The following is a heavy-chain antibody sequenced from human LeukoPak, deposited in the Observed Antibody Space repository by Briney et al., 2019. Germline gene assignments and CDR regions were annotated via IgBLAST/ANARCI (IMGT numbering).Heavy chain of an antibody. CDR3: AREGVSSGYSSSWYFDY. CDR1: GYSISSGYY. CDR2: IYHSGST. D-gene: IGHD6-13*01. J-gene: IGHJ4*02. V-gene: IGHV4-38-2*02. Sequence: ASETLSLTCTVSGYSISSGYYWGWIRQPPGKGLEWIGSIYHSGSTYYNPSLKSRVTISVDTSKNQFSLKLSSVTAADTAVYYCAREGVSSGYSSSWYFDYWGQGTLVTVSS.